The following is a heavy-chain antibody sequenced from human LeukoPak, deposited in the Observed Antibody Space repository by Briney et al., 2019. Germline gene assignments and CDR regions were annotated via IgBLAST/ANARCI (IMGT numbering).Heavy chain of an antibody. V-gene: IGHV3-11*01. Sequence: GGSLRLSCAASGFTFSDYYMSWLRQAPGKGLEWVSYISSSGSTIYYADSVKGRFTISRDNAKNTVYLQVISLTAEDTAVYYCAKDDAWLRFGEWSQGTLVTVSS. CDR2: ISSSGSTI. CDR1: GFTFSDYY. D-gene: IGHD3-10*01. J-gene: IGHJ4*02. CDR3: AKDDAWLRFGE.